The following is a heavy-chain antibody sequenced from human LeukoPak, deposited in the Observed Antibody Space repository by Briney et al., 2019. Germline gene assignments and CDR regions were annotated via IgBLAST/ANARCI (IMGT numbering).Heavy chain of an antibody. D-gene: IGHD6-13*01. CDR2: IKQDGSEK. J-gene: IGHJ4*02. V-gene: IGHV3-7*01. CDR3: ARGSWYPAY. CDR1: GFTFSSYW. Sequence: GGTLRLSCAASGFTFSSYWMSWVRQPPGKGLEWVANIKQDGSEKYYVDSVKGRFTISRDNAKNSLYLQMNSVRAEDTAVYYCARGSWYPAYWGQGTLVTVSS.